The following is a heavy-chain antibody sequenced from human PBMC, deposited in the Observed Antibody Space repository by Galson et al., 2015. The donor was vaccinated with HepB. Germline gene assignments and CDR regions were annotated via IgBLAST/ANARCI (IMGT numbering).Heavy chain of an antibody. CDR3: ARAVWDTPFYYSFYF. CDR2: IYYSGST. Sequence: ILSPTCTVSGNTIGSGVYYWSWIREHPLEGLEWIGYIYYSGSTYYSPSLKIRVTIAVDTTKNQFTLNVSTVTAADTAMYCCARAVWDTPFYYSFYFWGQGTLVTVSS. CDR1: GNTIGSGVYY. V-gene: IGHV4-31*03. J-gene: IGHJ1*01. D-gene: IGHD2/OR15-2a*01.